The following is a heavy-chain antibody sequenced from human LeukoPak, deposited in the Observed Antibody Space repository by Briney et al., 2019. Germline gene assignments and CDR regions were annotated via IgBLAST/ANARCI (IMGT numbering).Heavy chain of an antibody. CDR2: INSDGSDI. V-gene: IGHV3-7*01. Sequence: GGSLRLSCVASGFMSSPYGMAWVRQSPGQGLQFVADINSDGSDINYVDSVKGRFTISRDNAKNSLYLQMISLRAEDTVVYYCVGGGSFDGSRYYPDYWGQGTLVTVSS. CDR1: GFMSSPYG. D-gene: IGHD3-22*01. J-gene: IGHJ4*02. CDR3: VGGGSFDGSRYYPDY.